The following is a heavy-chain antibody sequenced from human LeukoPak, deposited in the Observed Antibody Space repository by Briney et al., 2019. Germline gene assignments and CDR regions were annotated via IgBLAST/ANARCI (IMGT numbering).Heavy chain of an antibody. V-gene: IGHV3-7*03. D-gene: IGHD5-12*01. Sequence: GGSLRLSCAASGFTVSSNYMSWVRQAPGKGLEWVANIKKDGSETYYVDSVKGRFTISRDNAKNSLYLQMNSLRAEDTAMYYCARGRYSGTTYYFDYWGQGTLVTVSS. CDR1: GFTVSSNY. CDR3: ARGRYSGTTYYFDY. CDR2: IKKDGSET. J-gene: IGHJ4*02.